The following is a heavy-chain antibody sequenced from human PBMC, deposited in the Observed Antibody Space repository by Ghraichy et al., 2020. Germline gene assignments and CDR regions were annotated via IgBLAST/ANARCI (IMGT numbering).Heavy chain of an antibody. D-gene: IGHD1-26*01. CDR3: ARGGRGSYYPSFDY. CDR1: GGSFSGYY. V-gene: IGHV4-34*01. Sequence: SETLSLTCAVYGGSFSGYYWSWIRQPPGKGLEWIGEINHSGSTNYNPSLKSRVTISVDTSKNQFSLKLSSVTAADTAVYYCARGGRGSYYPSFDYWGQGTLVTVSS. CDR2: INHSGST. J-gene: IGHJ4*02.